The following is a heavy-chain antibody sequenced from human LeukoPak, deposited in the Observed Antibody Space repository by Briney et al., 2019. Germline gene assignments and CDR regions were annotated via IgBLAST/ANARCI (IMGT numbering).Heavy chain of an antibody. CDR3: AKDLSVSPDHGDYEGDAFDI. J-gene: IGHJ3*02. D-gene: IGHD4-17*01. CDR1: GFTFSNCN. V-gene: IGHV3-48*01. Sequence: PGGSLRLSCAASGFTFSNCNMNWVRQAPGKGLEWISYMSSTRPTIYYSNSVAGRFTISRDDARGSLFLQMNSLRVEDTAVYYCAKDLSVSPDHGDYEGDAFDIWGQGTMVTVSS. CDR2: MSSTRPTI.